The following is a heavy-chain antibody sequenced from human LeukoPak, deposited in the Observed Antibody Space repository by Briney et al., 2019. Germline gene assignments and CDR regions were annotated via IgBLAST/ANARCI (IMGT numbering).Heavy chain of an antibody. V-gene: IGHV1-18*01. D-gene: IGHD6-19*01. CDR3: ARDVRASSVAVAVDAFDI. J-gene: IGHJ3*02. CDR1: GYTFISYG. Sequence: ASVNVSCLASGYTFISYGISGVRQAPGQGREGMGWISAYNGNTNYAQKLQGRVTMTTDTSTSTAYMELRRLRSDDTAVYYCARDVRASSVAVAVDAFDIWGQGTMVTVSS. CDR2: ISAYNGNT.